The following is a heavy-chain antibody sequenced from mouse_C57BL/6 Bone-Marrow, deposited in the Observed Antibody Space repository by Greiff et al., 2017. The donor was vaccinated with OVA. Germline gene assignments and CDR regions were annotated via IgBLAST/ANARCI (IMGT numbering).Heavy chain of an antibody. CDR3: ARKSDYSNFFAY. V-gene: IGHV2-2*01. J-gene: IGHJ3*01. D-gene: IGHD2-5*01. CDR1: GFSLTSYG. CDR2: IWSGGST. Sequence: VQRVESGPGLVQPSQSLSITCTVSGFSLTSYGVHWVRQSPGKGLEWLGVIWSGGSTDYNAAFISRLSISKDNSKSQVFFKMNSLQADDTAIYSCARKSDYSNFFAYWGQGTLVTVSA.